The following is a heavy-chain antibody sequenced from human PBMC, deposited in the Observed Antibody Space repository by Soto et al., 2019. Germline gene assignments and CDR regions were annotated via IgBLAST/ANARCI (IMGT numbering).Heavy chain of an antibody. J-gene: IGHJ3*02. V-gene: IGHV4-39*01. CDR3: ARQRFLEWLLLDAFDI. Sequence: SETLSLTCTVSGGSISSSSYYWGWIRQPPGKGLEWIGSIYYSGSTYYSPSLKSRVTISVDTSKNQFSLKLSSVTAADTAVYYCARQRFLEWLLLDAFDIWGQGTMVTVSS. CDR1: GGSISSSSYY. D-gene: IGHD3-3*01. CDR2: IYYSGST.